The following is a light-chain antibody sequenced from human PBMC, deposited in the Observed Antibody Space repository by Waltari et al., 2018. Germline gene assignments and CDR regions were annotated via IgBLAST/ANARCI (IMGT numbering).Light chain of an antibody. CDR3: QVWDTSDHRV. Sequence: SYVLTQPPSVSVAPGKTAVIPCGGNNIGDKSVHWYRLKPGQAPVVVVHDDSDRPPGIPERLSGSNSGNTATLTISRVEAGDEADYYCQVWDTSDHRVFGGGTKLTVL. CDR1: NIGDKS. CDR2: DDS. V-gene: IGLV3-21*03. J-gene: IGLJ2*01.